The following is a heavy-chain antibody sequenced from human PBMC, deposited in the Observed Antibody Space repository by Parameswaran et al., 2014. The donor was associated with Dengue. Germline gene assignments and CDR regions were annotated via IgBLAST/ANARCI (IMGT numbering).Heavy chain of an antibody. Sequence: WVRQAPGQGLEWMGRIIPILGIANYAQKFQGRVTITADKSTSTAYMELSSLRSEDTAVYYCASDRATVIRFYGMDVWGQGTTVTVSS. D-gene: IGHD4-17*01. V-gene: IGHV1-69*04. CDR2: IIPILGIA. CDR3: ASDRATVIRFYGMDV. J-gene: IGHJ6*02.